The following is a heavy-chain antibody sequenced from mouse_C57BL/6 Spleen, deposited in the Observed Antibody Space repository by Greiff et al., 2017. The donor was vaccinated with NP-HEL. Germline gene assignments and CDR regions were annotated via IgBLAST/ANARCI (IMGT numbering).Heavy chain of an antibody. V-gene: IGHV5-16*01. CDR2: INYDGSST. J-gene: IGHJ3*01. D-gene: IGHD2-3*01. CDR1: GFTFSDYY. CDR3: ARGENDGYFWFAY. Sequence: EVQLVESEGGLVQPGSSMKLSCTASGFTFSDYYMAWVRQVPEKGLEWVANINYDGSSTYYLDSLKSRFIISRDNAKNILYLQMSSLKSEDTATYYCARGENDGYFWFAYWGQGTLVTVSA.